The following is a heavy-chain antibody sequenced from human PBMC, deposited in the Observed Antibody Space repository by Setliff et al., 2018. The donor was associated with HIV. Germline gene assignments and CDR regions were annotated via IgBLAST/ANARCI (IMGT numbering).Heavy chain of an antibody. CDR2: IYHSGST. Sequence: TLSLTCGVSGYSINSGYFWGWIRQPPGKGLEWIGSIYHSGSTYYNPSLKSRVTISIDTSKNEFSLKLSSVTAADTAVYYCARHDDSVVVTAIPFDLWGRGTLVTVSS. D-gene: IGHD2-21*02. V-gene: IGHV4-38-2*01. CDR1: GYSINSGYF. J-gene: IGHJ2*01. CDR3: ARHDDSVVVTAIPFDL.